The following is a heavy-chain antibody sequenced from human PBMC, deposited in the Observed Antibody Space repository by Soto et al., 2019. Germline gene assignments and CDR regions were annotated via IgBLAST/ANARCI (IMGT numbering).Heavy chain of an antibody. CDR3: ASSLGETTSLFDY. J-gene: IGHJ4*02. V-gene: IGHV1-46*01. CDR2: INPSSGTT. CDR1: GYIFIHCF. D-gene: IGHD1-26*01. Sequence: QVQLVQSGAEMKQPGASVKLSCQASGYIFIHCFMHWVRQAPGQGLEWMGGINPSSGTTTYAQKYPGRVTVTRNTSTSKVYIELRSLGSGDTAMYYCASSLGETTSLFDYWGQGSLVSVSA.